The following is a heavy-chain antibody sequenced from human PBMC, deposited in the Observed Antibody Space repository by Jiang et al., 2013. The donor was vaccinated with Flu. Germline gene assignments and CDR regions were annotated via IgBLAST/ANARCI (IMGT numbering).Heavy chain of an antibody. CDR2: IYWNDDK. Sequence: TFSGFSLSTSGVGVGWIRQPPGKALEWLALIYWNDDKRYSPSLKSRLTITKDTSKNQVVLTMTNMDPVDTATYYCAHSLYSGYGVSFDYWGQGTLVTVSS. V-gene: IGHV2-5*01. J-gene: IGHJ4*02. CDR3: AHSLYSGYGVSFDY. D-gene: IGHD5-12*01. CDR1: GFSLSTSGVG.